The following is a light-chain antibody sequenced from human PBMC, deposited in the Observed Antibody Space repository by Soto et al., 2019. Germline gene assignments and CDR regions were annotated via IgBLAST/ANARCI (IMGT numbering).Light chain of an antibody. CDR3: QQYGSSPLYT. CDR2: GAS. J-gene: IGKJ2*01. Sequence: EIVLTQSPGTLSLSPGERATLSCRASQSVSSSSLAWYQQKSGQAPRLLIYGASNRATGIPDRFSGSGSGTDFTLTISRLEPEDFAVYYCQQYGSSPLYTFGRGPRWIS. V-gene: IGKV3-20*01. CDR1: QSVSSSS.